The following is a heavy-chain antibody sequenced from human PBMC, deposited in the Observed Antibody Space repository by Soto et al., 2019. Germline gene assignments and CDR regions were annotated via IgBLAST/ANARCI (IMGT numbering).Heavy chain of an antibody. D-gene: IGHD2-2*02. CDR2: INPNSGGT. CDR3: ARERNCSSTSCNRAFDI. V-gene: IGHV1-2*04. CDR1: GYTFTGYY. J-gene: IGHJ3*02. Sequence: ASVKVSCKASGYTFTGYYMHWVRQAPGQGLEWKGWINPNSGGTNFAQKFQGWVTMTRDTSISTAYLELSRLRSDDTAVYYCARERNCSSTSCNRAFDIWGQGTMVTVSS.